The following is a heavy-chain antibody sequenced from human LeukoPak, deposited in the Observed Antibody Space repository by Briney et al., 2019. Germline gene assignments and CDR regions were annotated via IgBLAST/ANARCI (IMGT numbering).Heavy chain of an antibody. CDR1: AGSVSSGSYY. D-gene: IGHD3-22*01. CDR3: ARAPDYYDSSGYYYEGAFDI. Sequence: PSETLSLTCTVSAGSVSSGSYYWSWIRQPPGKGLEWIGYIYYSGSTNYNPSLKSRVTISVDTSKNQFPLKLSSVTAADTAVCYCARAPDYYDSSGYYYEGAFDIWGQGTMVTVSS. CDR2: IYYSGST. J-gene: IGHJ3*02. V-gene: IGHV4-61*01.